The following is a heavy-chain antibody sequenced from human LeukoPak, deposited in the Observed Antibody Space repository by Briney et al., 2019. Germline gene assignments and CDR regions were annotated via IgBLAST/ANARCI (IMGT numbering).Heavy chain of an antibody. D-gene: IGHD2-2*02. CDR3: ARDVVVPAAIGIVASTFDY. J-gene: IGHJ4*02. CDR2: INPNSGGT. V-gene: IGHV1-2*02. Sequence: GASVKVSCKASGYTFTGYYMHWVRQAPGQGLEWMGWINPNSGGTNYAQKSQGRVTMTRDTSISTAYMELSRLRSDDTAVYYCARDVVVPAAIGIVASTFDYWGQGTLVTVSS. CDR1: GYTFTGYY.